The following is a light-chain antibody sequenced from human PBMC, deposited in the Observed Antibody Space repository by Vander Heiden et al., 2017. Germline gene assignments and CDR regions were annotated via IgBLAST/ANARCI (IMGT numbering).Light chain of an antibody. CDR1: SLRSYY. Sequence: SSELTQDPAVSVALGQTVRITCQGDSLRSYYASWYQQKPGQAPVLVIYGNNNRPSGIPDRFSGSSSGNTASLTINGDQAEEEADYYCNARESNGQHLQVVFGTGTKVNVL. J-gene: IGLJ1*01. V-gene: IGLV3-19*01. CDR3: NARESNGQHLQVV. CDR2: GNN.